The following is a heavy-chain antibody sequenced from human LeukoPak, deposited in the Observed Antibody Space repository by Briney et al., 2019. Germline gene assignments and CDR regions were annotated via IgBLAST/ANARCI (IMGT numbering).Heavy chain of an antibody. Sequence: GGSMRLSCAASGFTFSAYGMHWVRRAPGKGLEWVAFIRNDGSNKGYADSVKGRFIISRDNSKNTLFLQMNSLRTEDTAVYYCATLSPTNCYWCDYWGQGTLVTVSS. CDR3: ATLSPTNCYWCDY. CDR2: IRNDGSNK. D-gene: IGHD2-2*01. CDR1: GFTFSAYG. J-gene: IGHJ4*02. V-gene: IGHV3-30*02.